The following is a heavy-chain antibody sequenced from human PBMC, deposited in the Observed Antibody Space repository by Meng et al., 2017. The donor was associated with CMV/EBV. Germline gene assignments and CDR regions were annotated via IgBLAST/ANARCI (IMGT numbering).Heavy chain of an antibody. CDR2: IYYTGST. J-gene: IGHJ4*02. D-gene: IGHD4-11*01. CDR3: GRIQPYSNVVDY. Sequence: GSLRLSCTVSGGSISSYFWSWIRQPPGKGLEYIGFIYYTGSTSYNPSLKSRVTISVDTSKNQFTLKLTSVTAADTAVYYCGRIQPYSNVVDYWGQGTLVTVSS. CDR1: GGSISSYF. V-gene: IGHV4-59*01.